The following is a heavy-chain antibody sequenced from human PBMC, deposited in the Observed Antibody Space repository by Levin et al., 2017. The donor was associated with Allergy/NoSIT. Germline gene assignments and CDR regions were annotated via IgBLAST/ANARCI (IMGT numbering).Heavy chain of an antibody. J-gene: IGHJ4*02. CDR2: ISYSSSNT. V-gene: IGHV3-23*01. D-gene: IGHD4-17*01. Sequence: GGSLRLSCAASGFTFSNYAMSWVRQAPGKGLEWVSAISYSSSNTYYADSVKGRFTISRDNSKNTLYLQMNSLRAEDTAIYYCAKEEGPYGYWGQGTLVTVSS. CDR3: AKEEGPYGY. CDR1: GFTFSNYA.